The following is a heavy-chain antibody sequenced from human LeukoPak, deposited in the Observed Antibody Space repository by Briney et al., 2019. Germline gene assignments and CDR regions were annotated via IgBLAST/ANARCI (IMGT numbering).Heavy chain of an antibody. CDR3: AKERDYRVSTSCDY. CDR1: GFTFSDFG. J-gene: IGHJ4*02. V-gene: IGHV3-30*18. Sequence: GEPLRPSCAASGFTFSDFGMHWVRQAPGKGLEWMAVISYDGKVTYYADSVKGRLTISRDNSKNTLYLQMTSLRGEDTALYYCAKERDYRVSTSCDYWGQGTQVTVSS. CDR2: ISYDGKVT. D-gene: IGHD3-10*01.